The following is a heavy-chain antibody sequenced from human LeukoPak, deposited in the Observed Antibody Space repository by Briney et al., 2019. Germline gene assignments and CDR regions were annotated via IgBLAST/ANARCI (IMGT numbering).Heavy chain of an antibody. V-gene: IGHV4-59*08. J-gene: IGHJ5*02. CDR1: GGSISSYY. Sequence: PSETLSLTCTVSGGSISSYYCSWIRQPPGKGLEWIGYIYYRGSTNYNPSLQSRVTISVDTSKNQFSLNLKSVTAADTAVYYCARHLGYCGTTSCFGRAYWFDPWGQGTLVTVSS. CDR3: ARHLGYCGTTSCFGRAYWFDP. D-gene: IGHD2-2*01. CDR2: IYYRGST.